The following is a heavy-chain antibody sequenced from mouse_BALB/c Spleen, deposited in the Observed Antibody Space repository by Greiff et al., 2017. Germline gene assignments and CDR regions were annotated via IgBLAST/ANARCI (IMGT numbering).Heavy chain of an antibody. Sequence: QVQLQQPGAELVKPGASVKLSCKASGYTFTSYWMHWVKQRPGQGLEWIGVIDPSDSYTNYNQKFKGKATLTVDKSSSTAYMQLSSLTSEDSAVYYCARGGSSYGFAYWGQGTLVTVSA. D-gene: IGHD1-1*01. CDR1: GYTFTSYW. CDR2: IDPSDSYT. J-gene: IGHJ3*01. CDR3: ARGGSSYGFAY. V-gene: IGHV1-69*02.